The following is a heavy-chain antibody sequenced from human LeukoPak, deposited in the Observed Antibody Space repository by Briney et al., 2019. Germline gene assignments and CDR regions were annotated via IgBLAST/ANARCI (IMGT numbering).Heavy chain of an antibody. CDR1: GYTFTDYY. V-gene: IGHV1-2*02. CDR3: ARVGHYYDSSGYYTFDF. J-gene: IGHJ4*02. D-gene: IGHD3-22*01. CDR2: INPNSGGT. Sequence: ASVKVPCKASGYTFTDYYLHWVRQAPGQGLEWMGWINPNSGGTNYAQKFQGRVTMTRDTSISTAYMELSRLRSGDTAVYYCARVGHYYDSSGYYTFDFWGQGTLVTVSS.